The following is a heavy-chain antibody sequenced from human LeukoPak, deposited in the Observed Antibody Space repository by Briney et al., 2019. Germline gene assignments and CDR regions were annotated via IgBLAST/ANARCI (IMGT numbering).Heavy chain of an antibody. V-gene: IGHV3-74*01. Sequence: GGTLRLSCAASGFTFSSYRMHWVRQAPGKGLVWVSRNNSDGSSTSYADSVKGRFTISRDDAKNTLYLQMNSLRAEDTAIYYCAKDHRDIVVVPDAMLDYWGQGTLVTVSS. CDR2: NNSDGSST. J-gene: IGHJ4*02. CDR1: GFTFSSYR. D-gene: IGHD2-2*01. CDR3: AKDHRDIVVVPDAMLDY.